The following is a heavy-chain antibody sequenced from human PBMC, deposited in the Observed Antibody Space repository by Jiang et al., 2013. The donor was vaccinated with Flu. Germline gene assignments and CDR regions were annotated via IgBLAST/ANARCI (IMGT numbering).Heavy chain of an antibody. Sequence: LLKPSETLSLTCTVSGGSISGYYWSWIRQPPGKGLEWIGYSYYSGSTNYNPSLKSRISILIDTSKNQFSLKLNSVTAADTAVYYCARIHRYCSGGACYVFDYWGQGTLVTVSS. CDR1: GGSISGYY. V-gene: IGHV4-59*01. CDR2: SYYSGST. J-gene: IGHJ4*02. CDR3: ARIHRYCSGGACYVFDY. D-gene: IGHD2-15*01.